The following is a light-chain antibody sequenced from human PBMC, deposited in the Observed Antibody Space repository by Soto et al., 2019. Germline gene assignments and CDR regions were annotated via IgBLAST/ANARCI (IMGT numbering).Light chain of an antibody. CDR3: MQNRQLQLT. Sequence: EIVLTQTPLSLSVTPGQPASISCRSGQSLLHSDGKTYLYWLLQKPGQSPQLLIYEVYKQFSGVPDRFRGSGSGTAFTLKITRVVAEDVGTYYCMQNRQLQLTVGGGTKGEIK. V-gene: IGKV2D-29*02. J-gene: IGKJ4*01. CDR2: EVY. CDR1: QSLLHSDGKTY.